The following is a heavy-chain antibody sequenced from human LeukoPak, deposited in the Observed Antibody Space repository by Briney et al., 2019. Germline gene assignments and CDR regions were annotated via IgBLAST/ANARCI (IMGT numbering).Heavy chain of an antibody. CDR1: GYTFTGYY. V-gene: IGHV1-2*02. Sequence: ASVKVSCKASGYTFTGYYMHWVRQAPGQGREWMGWINPNSGGTNYAQKFQGRVTITRDTSISTAYMELSRLRSDDTAVYYCARGGGGYSYGHDYWGQGTLVTVSS. J-gene: IGHJ4*02. CDR3: ARGGGGYSYGHDY. CDR2: INPNSGGT. D-gene: IGHD5-18*01.